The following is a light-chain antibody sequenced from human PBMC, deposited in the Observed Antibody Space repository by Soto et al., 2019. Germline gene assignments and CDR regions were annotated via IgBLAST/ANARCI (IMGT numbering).Light chain of an antibody. CDR3: SSYAGSNNLYV. CDR1: SSDVGGYNY. CDR2: EVS. Sequence: QSVLTQPPSASGSPGQSVIISCTGTSSDVGGYNYVSWYQQHPGKAPKLMIYEVSKRPSGVPDRFSGSKSGNTASLTVSGLQAEDEAEYYCSSYAGSNNLYVFGTGTKLTVL. V-gene: IGLV2-8*01. J-gene: IGLJ1*01.